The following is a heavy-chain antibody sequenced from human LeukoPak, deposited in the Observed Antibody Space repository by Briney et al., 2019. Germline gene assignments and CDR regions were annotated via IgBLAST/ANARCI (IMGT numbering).Heavy chain of an antibody. J-gene: IGHJ3*02. CDR3: ARWADKSGYSSRVAFDI. D-gene: IGHD5-12*01. CDR2: IYTTGNT. CDR1: GGSISSYY. V-gene: IGHV4-4*07. Sequence: SETLSLTCTVSGGSISSYYWTWIRQPAGKGLEWIGRIYTTGNTNYNPSLQSRVTMSVDTSKNQFSLNVSSVTAADTAVYYCARWADKSGYSSRVAFDIWGQGTMVTVSS.